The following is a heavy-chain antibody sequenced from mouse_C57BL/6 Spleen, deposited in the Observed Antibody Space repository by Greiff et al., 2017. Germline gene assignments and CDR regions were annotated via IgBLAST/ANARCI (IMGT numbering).Heavy chain of an antibody. CDR1: GYTFTSYW. CDR2: IDPSDSYT. Sequence: QVQLQQSGAELVKPGASVKLSCKASGYTFTSYWMQWVKQRPGQGLEWIGEIDPSDSYTNYNQKFKGKATLTVDTSSSTAYMQLSSLTSEDSAVYYCARGGWDYWGQGTTLTVSS. CDR3: ARGGWDY. V-gene: IGHV1-50*01. J-gene: IGHJ2*01. D-gene: IGHD2-3*01.